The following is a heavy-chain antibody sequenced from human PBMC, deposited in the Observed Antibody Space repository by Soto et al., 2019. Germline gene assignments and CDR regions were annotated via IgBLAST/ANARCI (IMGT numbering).Heavy chain of an antibody. D-gene: IGHD2-2*02. CDR3: AKEVGYCSSTSCYTQYFDY. CDR1: GFTFSSYA. CDR2: ISGSGGST. J-gene: IGHJ4*02. V-gene: IGHV3-23*01. Sequence: GSLRLSCAASGFTFSSYAMSWVRQAPGKGLEWVSAISGSGGSTYYADSVKGRFTISRDNSKNTLYLQMNSLRAEDTAVYYCAKEVGYCSSTSCYTQYFDYWGQGTLVTVSS.